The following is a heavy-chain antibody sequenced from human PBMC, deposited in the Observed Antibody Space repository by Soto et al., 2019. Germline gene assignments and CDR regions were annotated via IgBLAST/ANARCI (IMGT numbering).Heavy chain of an antibody. CDR3: VKDGSSGWPYYYGMDV. V-gene: IGHV3-30*18. Sequence: LRLSCAASGFTFSSYAMHWVRQAPGKGLEWVAVISYDGRNKYYADSVKGRFTISRDNSKNTLYLQMSSLRAEDTAVYYCVKDGSSGWPYYYGMDVWGQGTTVTVSS. J-gene: IGHJ6*02. D-gene: IGHD6-19*01. CDR2: ISYDGRNK. CDR1: GFTFSSYA.